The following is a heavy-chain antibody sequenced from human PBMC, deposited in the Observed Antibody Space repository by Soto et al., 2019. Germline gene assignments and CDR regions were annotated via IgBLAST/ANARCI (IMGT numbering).Heavy chain of an antibody. CDR2: IYYDGTT. V-gene: IGHV4-30-4*08. J-gene: IGHJ4*02. Sequence: SETLSLTCTVSGGSISSGDYYWTWIRQPPGKGLEWLGYIYYDGTTYYNPSLKSRLTMSIDTSKNQFTLRLTSVTAADTAVYFCATESGSTYGYFDHWGQGTQVTVSS. D-gene: IGHD5-18*01. CDR1: GGSISSGDYY. CDR3: ATESGSTYGYFDH.